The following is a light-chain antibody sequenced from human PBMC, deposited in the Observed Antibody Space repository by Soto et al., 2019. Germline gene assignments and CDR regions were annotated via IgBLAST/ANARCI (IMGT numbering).Light chain of an antibody. CDR3: QQYGSSRK. V-gene: IGKV3-20*01. CDR1: QSVSNNY. J-gene: IGKJ1*01. Sequence: EIVLTHSPGTLSLSPVELATLSFRASQSVSNNYLAWYQQKPGQAPRLLVYGASSRATGIPDRFSGSGSGKDFTLTISRLEPEDFAVYYCQQYGSSRKFGQGTKVDIK. CDR2: GAS.